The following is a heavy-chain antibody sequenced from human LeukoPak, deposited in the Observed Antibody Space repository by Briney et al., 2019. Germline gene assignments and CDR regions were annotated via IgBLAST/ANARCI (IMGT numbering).Heavy chain of an antibody. CDR1: GFTFSSYE. D-gene: IGHD6-13*01. J-gene: IGHJ6*03. CDR2: ISSSGSTI. CDR3: ARAAIAAARIYYYMDV. V-gene: IGHV3-48*03. Sequence: PGRSLRLSCAASGFTFSSYEMNWVRQAPGKGLEWVSYISSSGSTIYYADSVKGRFTISRDNAKNSLYLQMNSLRAEDTAVYYCARAAIAAARIYYYMDVWGKGTTVTVSS.